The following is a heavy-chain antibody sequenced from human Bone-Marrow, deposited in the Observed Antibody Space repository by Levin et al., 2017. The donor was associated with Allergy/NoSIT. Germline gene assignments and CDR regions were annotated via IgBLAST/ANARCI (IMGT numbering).Heavy chain of an antibody. CDR2: IKLDGSEK. D-gene: IGHD5-12*01. J-gene: IGHJ2*01. CDR3: ARARGAGTDIVTRHFDF. Sequence: PGGSLRLSCAASGFTFSTYWMSWVRQAPGKGLEWVASIKLDGSEKYFVDSVKGRFTISRDNAKSSVYLQMNSLRDEDTAVYYCARARGAGTDIVTRHFDFWGRGTLVTVSS. CDR1: GFTFSTYW. V-gene: IGHV3-7*01.